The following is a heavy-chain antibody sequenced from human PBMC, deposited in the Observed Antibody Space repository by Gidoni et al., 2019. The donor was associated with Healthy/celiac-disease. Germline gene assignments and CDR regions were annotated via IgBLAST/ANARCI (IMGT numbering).Heavy chain of an antibody. D-gene: IGHD2-15*01. J-gene: IGHJ4*02. V-gene: IGHV3-7*01. CDR3: AREDGGWWDCRWGY. CDR1: GFTFRSYW. CDR2: IKQDGSEK. Sequence: EVQLVESGGGLVQPGGSLRLSCAASGFTFRSYWMSWVRQAPGKGLEWVANIKQDGSEKYYVDSVKGRFTISRDNAKNSLYLQMNSLRAEDTAVYYCAREDGGWWDCRWGYWGQGTLVTVSS.